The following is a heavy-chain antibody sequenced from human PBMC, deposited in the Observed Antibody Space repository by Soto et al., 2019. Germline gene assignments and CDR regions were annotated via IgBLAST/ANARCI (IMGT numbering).Heavy chain of an antibody. CDR3: ARDLTISSTDGPLDP. CDR1: GGSMSRYY. Sequence: SETLSLTCTASGGSMSRYYWTWIRQPPGKGLEWIGNIHYTGSTNYNPSLKSRVTILLGTSTSQFSLKVSSVTAADTAVYYCARDLTISSTDGPLDPWGHGTLVTVSS. D-gene: IGHD1-1*01. J-gene: IGHJ5*02. CDR2: IHYTGST. V-gene: IGHV4-59*01.